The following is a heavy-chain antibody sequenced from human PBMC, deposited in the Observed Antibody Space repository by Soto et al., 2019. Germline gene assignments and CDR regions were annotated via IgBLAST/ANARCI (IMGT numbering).Heavy chain of an antibody. Sequence: ASVKVSCKASGGTFSSYAMHWVRQAPGQRLEWMGWINAGNGNTKYAQKFQGRVTITRDTSASTAYMELSSLRSEDTAVYYCARDSEKLAGSDYWGQGTLVTVSS. D-gene: IGHD6-19*01. J-gene: IGHJ4*02. CDR1: GGTFSSYA. CDR2: INAGNGNT. V-gene: IGHV1-3*01. CDR3: ARDSEKLAGSDY.